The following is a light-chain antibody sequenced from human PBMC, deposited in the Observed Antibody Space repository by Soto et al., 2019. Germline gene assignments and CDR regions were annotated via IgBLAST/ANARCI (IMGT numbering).Light chain of an antibody. CDR3: QQYSSYPLT. CDR2: KAS. CDR1: QSISSW. J-gene: IGKJ4*01. V-gene: IGKV1-5*03. Sequence: DIQMTQSPSTLSASVGDRVTITCRASQSISSWLAWYQQKPGKAPKLLIYKASNLESGVPSRFSGSGSGADFTLTISSPQPDDFATYCCQQYSSYPLTFGGGTKVEIK.